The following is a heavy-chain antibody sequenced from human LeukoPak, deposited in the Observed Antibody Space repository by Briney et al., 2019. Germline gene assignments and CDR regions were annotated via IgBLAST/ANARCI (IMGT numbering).Heavy chain of an antibody. CDR2: IYYSGST. Sequence: SETLSLTCTVSGGSISSSSYYWGWIRQPPGKGLEWIGSIYYSGSTYYNPSLKSRVTISVDTSKNQFSLKLSSVTAADTAVYYCARDRLFGSGHRYFDYWGQGTLVTVSS. D-gene: IGHD3-22*01. CDR3: ARDRLFGSGHRYFDY. CDR1: GGSISSSSYY. V-gene: IGHV4-39*07. J-gene: IGHJ4*02.